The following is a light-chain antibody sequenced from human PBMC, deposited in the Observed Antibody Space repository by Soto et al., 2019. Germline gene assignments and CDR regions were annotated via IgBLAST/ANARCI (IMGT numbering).Light chain of an antibody. J-gene: IGKJ4*01. V-gene: IGKV3-11*01. CDR1: QSVSSY. CDR3: QQRSNWPEDLT. Sequence: EIVLTQSPVTLSLSPGERATLSCRASQSVSSYLAWYQQKPGQAPRLLIYDASNRATGIPARFSGSGSGTDFTLTISSLEPEDFAVYYCQQRSNWPEDLTFGGGTKVEIK. CDR2: DAS.